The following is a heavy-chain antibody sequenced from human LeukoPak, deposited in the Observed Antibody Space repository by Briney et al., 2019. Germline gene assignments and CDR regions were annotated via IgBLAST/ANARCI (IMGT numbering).Heavy chain of an antibody. Sequence: GGSLRLSCAASGFTFSSYAMSWVRQAPGKGLEWVSAISGSGDSTYYGDSVKGRFTISRDNSKNTLYLQMNSLRAEDTAVYYCAKDQYGSGSTNYWGQGTLVTVSS. J-gene: IGHJ4*02. CDR2: ISGSGDST. CDR1: GFTFSSYA. D-gene: IGHD3-10*01. V-gene: IGHV3-23*01. CDR3: AKDQYGSGSTNY.